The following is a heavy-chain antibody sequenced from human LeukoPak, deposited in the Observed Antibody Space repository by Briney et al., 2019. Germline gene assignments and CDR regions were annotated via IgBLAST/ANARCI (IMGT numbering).Heavy chain of an antibody. J-gene: IGHJ6*02. CDR1: GGSISSYY. CDR3: ARGVWGVASYYYYGMDV. D-gene: IGHD5-12*01. Sequence: SETLSLTCTVSGGSISSYYWSWIRQPPGKGLEWIGEINHSGSTNYNPSLKSRVTISVDTSKNQFSLKLSSVTAADTAVYYCARGVWGVASYYYYGMDVWGQGTTVTVSS. V-gene: IGHV4-34*01. CDR2: INHSGST.